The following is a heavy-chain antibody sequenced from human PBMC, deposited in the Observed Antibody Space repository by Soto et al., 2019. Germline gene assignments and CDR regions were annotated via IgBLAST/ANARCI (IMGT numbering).Heavy chain of an antibody. CDR3: ARTYRYGESYEDF. D-gene: IGHD1-26*01. Sequence: SETLSLTGTASRASGTRPSHYWCWIRQSPGNRLEPVGYMSGSGVTNYNPSLTSRLIMSVDTSKYQFSLNLKSVTAADTAPYFCARTYRYGESYEDFWGQGTLVTVSS. J-gene: IGHJ4*02. V-gene: IGHV4-61*01. CDR2: MSGSGVT. CDR1: RASGTRPSHY.